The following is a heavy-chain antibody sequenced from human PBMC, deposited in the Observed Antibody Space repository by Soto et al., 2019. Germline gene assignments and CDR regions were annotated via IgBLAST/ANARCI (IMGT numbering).Heavy chain of an antibody. Sequence: PGESLKISCKGSGYSFTSYWIGWVRQMPGKGLEWMGIIYPGDSDTRYSPSFQGQVTISADKSISTAYLQWSSLKASDTAMYYCARIRIAARPGDAFDIWGQGTMVTVSS. CDR3: ARIRIAARPGDAFDI. J-gene: IGHJ3*02. D-gene: IGHD6-6*01. CDR2: IYPGDSDT. CDR1: GYSFTSYW. V-gene: IGHV5-51*01.